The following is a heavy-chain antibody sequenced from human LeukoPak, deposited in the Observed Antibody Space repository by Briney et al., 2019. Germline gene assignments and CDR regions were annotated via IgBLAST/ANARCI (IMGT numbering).Heavy chain of an antibody. J-gene: IGHJ4*02. CDR2: ISASADLT. CDR3: ARPAGLAVAGRMGALDY. V-gene: IGHV3-23*01. Sequence: PGGSLRLSCAASGFTFSNYVMSWVRQAPGKGLEWVSVISASADLTDYADSVKGRFTISRDNSKNTLYLQMNGLRAEDTAVYYCARPAGLAVAGRMGALDYWGQGTLVTVSS. CDR1: GFTFSNYV. D-gene: IGHD6-19*01.